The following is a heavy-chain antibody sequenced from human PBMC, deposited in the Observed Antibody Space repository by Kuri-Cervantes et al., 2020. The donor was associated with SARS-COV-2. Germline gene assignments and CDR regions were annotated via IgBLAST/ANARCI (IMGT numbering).Heavy chain of an antibody. CDR2: INPSDSYT. J-gene: IGHJ4*02. CDR1: GYRFTSYW. V-gene: IGHV5-10-1*01. D-gene: IGHD1-26*01. Sequence: GESLKISCKGCGYRFTSYWISWVRQIPGKGLERMGRINPSDSYTNYSPPFQGHVTISADKTISTSYLQWSSLKASDTAMYYCARQGWELFQWSNDFDYWGQGTLVTVSS. CDR3: ARQGWELFQWSNDFDY.